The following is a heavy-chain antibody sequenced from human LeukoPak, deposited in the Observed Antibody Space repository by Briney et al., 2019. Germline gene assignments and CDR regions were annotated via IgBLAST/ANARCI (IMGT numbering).Heavy chain of an antibody. Sequence: ASVKVSCKASGYTFTNYGVSWVRQAPGQGLEWMGWISAYNANTNYAQKLQGRVTMTTDTSTSTAYMELRSLRSDDTAVYYCARDHYDVLTGYAYNAFDIWSQGTMVAVSS. CDR1: GYTFTNYG. J-gene: IGHJ3*02. D-gene: IGHD3-9*01. V-gene: IGHV1-18*01. CDR3: ARDHYDVLTGYAYNAFDI. CDR2: ISAYNANT.